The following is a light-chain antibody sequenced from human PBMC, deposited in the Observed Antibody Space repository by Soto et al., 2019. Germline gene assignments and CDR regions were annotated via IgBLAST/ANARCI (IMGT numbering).Light chain of an antibody. CDR3: QQRSNWPPT. Sequence: EIVLTQSPATLSLSPGEGATLSCRASQSVSSYLAWYQQKPDQAPRLLIYDASNRATGLPARFSGSGSGTDFPLTISSLEPEDFAVYYCQQRSNWPPTFGGGTKVEIK. V-gene: IGKV3-11*01. J-gene: IGKJ4*01. CDR2: DAS. CDR1: QSVSSY.